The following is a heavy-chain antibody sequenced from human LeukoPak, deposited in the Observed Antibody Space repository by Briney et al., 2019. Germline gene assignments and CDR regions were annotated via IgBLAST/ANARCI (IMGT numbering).Heavy chain of an antibody. CDR1: GFTLSSYW. CDR2: INYDGSST. J-gene: IGHJ3*02. CDR3: AREIGESGAFDI. Sequence: GGSLRLSCAASGFTLSSYWMHWVRQVPGKGLVWVSRINYDGSSTSYADSVKGRFTISRDNAKNTLYLQMNSLRAEDTAVYYCAREIGESGAFDIWGQGTMVTVSS. D-gene: IGHD3-10*01. V-gene: IGHV3-74*01.